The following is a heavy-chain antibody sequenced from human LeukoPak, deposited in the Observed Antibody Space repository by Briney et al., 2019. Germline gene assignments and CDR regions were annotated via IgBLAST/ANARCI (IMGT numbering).Heavy chain of an antibody. V-gene: IGHV3-23*01. D-gene: IGHD5-18*01. CDR1: GFTFSSYA. CDR2: ISGSGGST. J-gene: IGHJ6*03. Sequence: GGSLRLSCAASGFTFSSYAMSWVRQAPGKGLEWVSAISGSGGSTYYADSVKGRFTISRDNSKNTLYLQVNSLRAEDTAVYYCASDTAMVIYYYYYMDVWGKGTTVTVSS. CDR3: ASDTAMVIYYYYYMDV.